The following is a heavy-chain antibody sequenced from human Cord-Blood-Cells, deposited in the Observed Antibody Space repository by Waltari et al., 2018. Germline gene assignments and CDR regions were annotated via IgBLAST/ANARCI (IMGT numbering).Heavy chain of an antibody. V-gene: IGHV2-5*02. J-gene: IGHJ1*01. D-gene: IGHD6-13*01. CDR3: AHSGGSSWYGYFQH. CDR1: GFSLRTSGVG. CDR2: SYWDDDK. Sequence: QITLKESGPTLVKPTQTLTLTCTFSGFSLRTSGVGVGWTRQPPGKALEWLALSYWDDDKRYSPSLKSRLTITKDTSKNQVVLTMTNMDPVDTATYYCAHSGGSSWYGYFQHWGQGTLVTVSS.